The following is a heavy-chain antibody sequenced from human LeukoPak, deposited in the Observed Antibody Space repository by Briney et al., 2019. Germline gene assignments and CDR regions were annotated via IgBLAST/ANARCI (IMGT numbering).Heavy chain of an antibody. J-gene: IGHJ3*02. V-gene: IGHV3-30*03. CDR3: ARGNVYYYDSSGPTLGDAFDI. CDR1: GFTFSSYG. D-gene: IGHD3-22*01. CDR2: ISYDGSNK. Sequence: GGSLRLSCAASGFTFSSYGLHWVRQAPGKGLEWVAVISYDGSNKYYEDSVKGRFTISRDNSKNTLYLQMDSLRPEDTAVYYCARGNVYYYDSSGPTLGDAFDIWGQGTMVTVSS.